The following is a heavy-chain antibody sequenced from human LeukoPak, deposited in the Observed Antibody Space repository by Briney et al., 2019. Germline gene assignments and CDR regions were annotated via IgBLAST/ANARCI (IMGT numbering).Heavy chain of an antibody. D-gene: IGHD6-19*01. CDR2: IYYSGST. Sequence: PSETLSLTCTVSGGSISSSSYYWGWIRQPPGKGLEWIGSIYYSGSTYYNPSLKSRVTISVDTSKNQFSLKLSSVTAADTAVYYCARAAVSGTPPTGYYYYYYMDVWGKGTTVTVSS. V-gene: IGHV4-39*07. CDR1: GGSISSSSYY. CDR3: ARAAVSGTPPTGYYYYYYMDV. J-gene: IGHJ6*03.